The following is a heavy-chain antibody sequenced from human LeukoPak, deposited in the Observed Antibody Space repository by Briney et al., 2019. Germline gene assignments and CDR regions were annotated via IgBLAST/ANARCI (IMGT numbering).Heavy chain of an antibody. CDR3: ARGAGVVDY. Sequence: PSETLSLTCTVPGGSISSGSYYWSWIRQPAGTRLEWIGRIYTSGSTNYNPSLKSRVTISVDTSKNQFSLKLSSVTAADTAVYYCARGAGVVDYWGQGTLVAVSS. CDR1: GGSISSGSYY. CDR2: IYTSGST. V-gene: IGHV4-61*02. J-gene: IGHJ4*02. D-gene: IGHD6-13*01.